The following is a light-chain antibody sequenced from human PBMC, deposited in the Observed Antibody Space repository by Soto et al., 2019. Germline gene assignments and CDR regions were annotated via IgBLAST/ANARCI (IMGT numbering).Light chain of an antibody. CDR3: QQYNSYSLT. CDR2: KSS. CDR1: QSISLW. Sequence: DIQMTQSPSTLSASVGDRVTITCRASQSISLWLAWYQQKPGKAPKLLVYKSSSLESGVPSRFSGSGSGTEFTLTISSLQPDDFATYYCQQYNSYSLTFGGGTKVEIK. J-gene: IGKJ4*01. V-gene: IGKV1-5*03.